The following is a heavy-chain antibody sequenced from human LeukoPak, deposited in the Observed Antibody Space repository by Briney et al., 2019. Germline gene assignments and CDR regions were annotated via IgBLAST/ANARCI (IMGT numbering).Heavy chain of an antibody. Sequence: SQTLSLTCTVSGGSISSGSYYWSWIRQPAGKGLEWIGRIYTSGSTNYNPSLKSRVTISVDTSKNQFSLKLSSVTAADTAVYYCARRNCSGGSCYLSPSSWWFDPWGQGTLVTVSS. J-gene: IGHJ5*02. D-gene: IGHD2-15*01. V-gene: IGHV4-61*02. CDR3: ARRNCSGGSCYLSPSSWWFDP. CDR1: GGSISSGSYY. CDR2: IYTSGST.